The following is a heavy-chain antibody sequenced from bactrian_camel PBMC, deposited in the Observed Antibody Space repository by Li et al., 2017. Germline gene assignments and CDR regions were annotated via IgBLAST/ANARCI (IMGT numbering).Heavy chain of an antibody. CDR1: GLTVSSNC. CDR2: RYISGGST. D-gene: IGHD2*01. Sequence: VQLVESGGGSVQAGGFLRLSCAASGLTVSSNCMGWFRQAPGKEREGVAVRYISGGSTQYADSVKGRFTISRDIAKNTVYLQMNSLKPEDTAMYYCAAKPGYVTYCGSLKFDNGYWGQGTQVTVS. CDR3: AAKPGYVTYCGSLKFDNGY. J-gene: IGHJ6*01. V-gene: IGHV3S40*01.